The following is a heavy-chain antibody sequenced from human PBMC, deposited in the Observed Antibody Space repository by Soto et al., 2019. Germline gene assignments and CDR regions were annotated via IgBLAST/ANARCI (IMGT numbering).Heavy chain of an antibody. CDR2: IYPGDSDT. D-gene: IGHD4-17*01. CDR1: GYSFTRYW. CDR3: ARTNDYGDYWRSIAFDY. Sequence: PGESLKISCKGSGYSFTRYWIGWVRQMPGKGLEWMGIIYPGDSDTRYSPSFQGQVTISADKSISTAYLQWSSLKASDTAMYYCARTNDYGDYWRSIAFDYWGQGTLVTVSS. J-gene: IGHJ4*02. V-gene: IGHV5-51*01.